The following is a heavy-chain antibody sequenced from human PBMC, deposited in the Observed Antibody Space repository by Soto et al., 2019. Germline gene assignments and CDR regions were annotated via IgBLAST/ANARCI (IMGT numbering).Heavy chain of an antibody. Sequence: SVKGRFTISRDNAKNSLYLQMNSLRPEDTAVYYCARDVRGSDWYHFDYWGQGTLVTVSS. CDR3: ARDVRGSDWYHFDY. J-gene: IGHJ4*02. V-gene: IGHV3-48*01. D-gene: IGHD6-19*01.